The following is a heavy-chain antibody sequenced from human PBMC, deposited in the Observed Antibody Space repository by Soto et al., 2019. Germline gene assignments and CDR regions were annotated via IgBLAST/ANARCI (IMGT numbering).Heavy chain of an antibody. CDR3: VKGSYCTNGVCYTFSWFDP. D-gene: IGHD2-8*01. CDR2: ISSNGGST. V-gene: IGHV3-64D*06. J-gene: IGHJ5*02. CDR1: GFTFSSYA. Sequence: GGSLRLSCSASGFTFSSYAMPWVRQASGKGLGYVSAISSNGGSTYYADSVKGRFTISRDNSKNTLYLQMSSLRAEDTAVYYCVKGSYCTNGVCYTFSWFDPWGQGTLVTVSS.